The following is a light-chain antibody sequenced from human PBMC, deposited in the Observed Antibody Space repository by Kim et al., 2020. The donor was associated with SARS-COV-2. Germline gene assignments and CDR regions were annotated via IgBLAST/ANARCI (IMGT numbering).Light chain of an antibody. Sequence: LTQPASVSGSPGQSITISCTGTSSDVGTYNYVSWYQQHPDKAPKLMIFDVSNRPAGVSNRFSGSKSGNTASLTISGLQAEDEADYYCSSYTGSSTAYVFGTGTKVTVL. V-gene: IGLV2-14*03. CDR1: SSDVGTYNY. J-gene: IGLJ1*01. CDR2: DVS. CDR3: SSYTGSSTAYV.